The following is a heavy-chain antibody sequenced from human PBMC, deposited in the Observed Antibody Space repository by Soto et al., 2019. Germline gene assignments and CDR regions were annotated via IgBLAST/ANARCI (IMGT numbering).Heavy chain of an antibody. V-gene: IGHV6-1*01. D-gene: IGHD6-13*01. CDR2: TYYRSKWYN. Sequence: SQTLSLTCAISGESVSSTSVTWNWIRQSPSRGLEWLGRTYYRSKWYNDYAVSVKGRISLNSDTSKNHLSLQLNSVTPEDTAVYYCVRLTGNSCLDYWRPGTLVTVSS. CDR3: VRLTGNSCLDY. J-gene: IGHJ4*02. CDR1: GESVSSTSVT.